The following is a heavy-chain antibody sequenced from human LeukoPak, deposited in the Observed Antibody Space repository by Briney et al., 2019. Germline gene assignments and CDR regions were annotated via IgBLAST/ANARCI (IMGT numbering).Heavy chain of an antibody. CDR2: IYYSGST. Sequence: PSETLSLTCTVSGDSISSSSSYWGWIRQPPGEGLEWIGSIYYSGSTYYNTSLKSRVTISVDTSKNLFSLRLGSVTAADTAVYFCARGRVSSSTWYSTYYYYFYMDVWGKGTTVTVSS. V-gene: IGHV4-39*02. J-gene: IGHJ6*03. CDR3: ARGRVSSSTWYSTYYYYFYMDV. D-gene: IGHD1-1*01. CDR1: GDSISSSSSY.